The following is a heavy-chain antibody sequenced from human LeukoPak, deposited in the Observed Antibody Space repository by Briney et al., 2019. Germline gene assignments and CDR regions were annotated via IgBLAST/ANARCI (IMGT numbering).Heavy chain of an antibody. CDR3: ARGFHPLVVPVGSSGYLFDY. CDR1: GGSFSGYY. D-gene: IGHD3-22*01. J-gene: IGHJ4*02. CDR2: INHSGST. Sequence: ASETLSLTCAVYGGSFSGYYWSWIRQPPGKGLEWIGEINHSGSTNYNPSLKSRVTISVDTSKNQFSLKLSSVTAADTAVYYCARGFHPLVVPVGSSGYLFDYWGQGTLVTVSS. V-gene: IGHV4-34*01.